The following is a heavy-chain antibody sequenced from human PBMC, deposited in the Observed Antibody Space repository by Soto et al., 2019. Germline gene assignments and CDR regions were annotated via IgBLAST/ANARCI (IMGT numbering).Heavy chain of an antibody. Sequence: GESLKISCAASGFTFSSYAMSWVRQAPGKGLEWVSAISGSGGSTYYADSVKGRFTISRDNSKNTLYLQMNSLRAEDTAVYYCAKETLIGEAGDYFDYWGQGTLVTVSS. J-gene: IGHJ4*02. D-gene: IGHD3-10*01. CDR3: AKETLIGEAGDYFDY. CDR2: ISGSGGST. CDR1: GFTFSSYA. V-gene: IGHV3-23*01.